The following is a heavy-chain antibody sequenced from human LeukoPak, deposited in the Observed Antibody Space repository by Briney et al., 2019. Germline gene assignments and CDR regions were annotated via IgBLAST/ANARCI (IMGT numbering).Heavy chain of an antibody. CDR1: GYTLTELS. CDR2: IIPIFGTA. D-gene: IGHD1-1*01. J-gene: IGHJ4*02. Sequence: SVKVSCKVSGYTLTELSMHWVRQAPGKGLEWMGGIIPIFGTANYAQKFQGRVTITTDESTSTAYMELSSLRSEDTAVYYCASGTTGKIRRFDYWGQGTLVTVSS. CDR3: ASGTTGKIRRFDY. V-gene: IGHV1-69*05.